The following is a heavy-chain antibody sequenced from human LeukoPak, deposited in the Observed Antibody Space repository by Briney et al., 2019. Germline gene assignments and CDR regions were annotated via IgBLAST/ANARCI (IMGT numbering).Heavy chain of an antibody. CDR2: IDSRSSGI. CDR3: ARETASCGGDCYDY. Sequence: PGGSLRLSCAASGFTFSDYELNWVSQAPGKGLELVSYIDSRSSGIYYADSVKGRFTMSRHNAKNLVYLQMDSLSVEDTAIYFCARETASCGGDCYDYWGQGTLVTVSS. V-gene: IGHV3-48*03. D-gene: IGHD2-21*02. J-gene: IGHJ4*02. CDR1: GFTFSDYE.